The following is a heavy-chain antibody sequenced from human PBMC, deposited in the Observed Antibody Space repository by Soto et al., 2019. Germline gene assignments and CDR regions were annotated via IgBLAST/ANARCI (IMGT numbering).Heavy chain of an antibody. CDR1: GYSFTSYW. V-gene: IGHV5-51*01. Sequence: GESLKISCKGSGYSFTSYWIGWVRQMPGKGLEWMGIIYPGDSDTRYSPSFQGQVTISADKSISTAYLQWSSLKASDTAMYYCATNAYRSGTLNWLDPWGQGTLVTVSS. J-gene: IGHJ5*02. CDR3: ATNAYRSGTLNWLDP. CDR2: IYPGDSDT. D-gene: IGHD2-21*01.